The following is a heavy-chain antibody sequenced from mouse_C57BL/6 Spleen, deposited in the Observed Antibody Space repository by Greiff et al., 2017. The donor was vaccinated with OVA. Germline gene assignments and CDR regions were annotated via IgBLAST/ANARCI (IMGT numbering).Heavy chain of an antibody. CDR2: INPNNGGT. J-gene: IGHJ2*01. V-gene: IGHV1-26*01. D-gene: IGHD3-3*01. CDR3: ARGGTVDY. Sequence: EVQLQQSGPELVKPGASVKISCKASGYTFTDYYMNWVKQSHGKSLEWIGDINPNNGGTTYNQKFKGKSTLTVDNSSSTAYMELRSLTSEDSAVYYCARGGTVDYWGQGTTLTVSS. CDR1: GYTFTDYY.